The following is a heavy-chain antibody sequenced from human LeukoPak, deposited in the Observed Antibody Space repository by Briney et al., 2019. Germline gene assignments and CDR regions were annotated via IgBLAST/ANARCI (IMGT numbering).Heavy chain of an antibody. D-gene: IGHD3/OR15-3a*01. CDR2: SYSREST. CDR1: GGSISNYY. Sequence: PSENLSLTCTVSGGSISNYYWSWIRQSPGKGLEWIGNSYSRESTNYNTSIKTRVTITIDTSKYQFSMKLSSVTAADTDVDYCARMDLDNYYYYGMDVWGKGTSVTVSS. J-gene: IGHJ6*04. CDR3: ARMDLDNYYYYGMDV. V-gene: IGHV4-4*08.